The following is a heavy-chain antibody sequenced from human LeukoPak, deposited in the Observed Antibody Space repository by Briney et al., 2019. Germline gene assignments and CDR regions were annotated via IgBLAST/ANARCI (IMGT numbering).Heavy chain of an antibody. CDR3: ARTALVEMATFDY. CDR2: IIPILGIA. CDR1: GGTFSSYA. J-gene: IGHJ4*02. Sequence: SVKVSCKASGGTFSSYAISWVRRAPGQGLEWMGRIIPILGIANYAQKFQGRVTITADKSTSTAYMELSSLRSEDTAVYYCARTALVEMATFDYWGQGTLVTVSS. V-gene: IGHV1-69*04. D-gene: IGHD5-24*01.